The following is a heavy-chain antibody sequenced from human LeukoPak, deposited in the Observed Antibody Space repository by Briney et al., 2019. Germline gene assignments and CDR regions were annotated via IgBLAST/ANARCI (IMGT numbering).Heavy chain of an antibody. CDR1: GFTFSSYE. D-gene: IGHD3-10*02. CDR3: AELGITMIGGG. V-gene: IGHV3-48*03. J-gene: IGHJ6*03. CDR2: ISSSGSNI. Sequence: GGSLRLSCAASGFTFSSYEMNWVRQAPGKGLEWVSYISSSGSNIYYADSVKGRFTISRDNTQNSLYLQMNSLRAEDTAVYYCAELGITMIGGGCGKRTTVTISS.